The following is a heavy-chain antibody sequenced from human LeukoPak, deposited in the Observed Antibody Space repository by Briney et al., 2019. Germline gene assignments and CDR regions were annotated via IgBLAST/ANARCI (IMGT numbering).Heavy chain of an antibody. Sequence: SETLSLNCTVSGGSISSSSYYWGWIRQPPGKGLEWIGSIYYSGSTYYNPSLKSRVTISVDTSKNQFSLKLSSVTAADTAVYYCARHPRYCSSTSCAENAFDIWGQGTMVTVSS. J-gene: IGHJ3*02. CDR2: IYYSGST. V-gene: IGHV4-39*01. CDR3: ARHPRYCSSTSCAENAFDI. CDR1: GGSISSSSYY. D-gene: IGHD2-2*01.